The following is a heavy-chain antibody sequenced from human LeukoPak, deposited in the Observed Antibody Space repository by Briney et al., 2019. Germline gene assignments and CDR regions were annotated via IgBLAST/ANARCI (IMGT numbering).Heavy chain of an antibody. CDR3: ATDNIVVVPAAIRSWYLDL. D-gene: IGHD2-2*02. Sequence: ASVKVSCKVSGYTLTELSMHWVRQAPGKGLEWMGGFDPEDGETIYAQKFQGRVTMTEDTSTDTAYMELSSLRSEDTAVYYCATDNIVVVPAAIRSWYLDLWGRGTLVTVSS. V-gene: IGHV1-24*01. J-gene: IGHJ2*01. CDR2: FDPEDGET. CDR1: GYTLTELS.